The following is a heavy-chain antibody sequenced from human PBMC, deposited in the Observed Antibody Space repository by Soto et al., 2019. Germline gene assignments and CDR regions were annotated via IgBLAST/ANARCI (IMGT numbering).Heavy chain of an antibody. Sequence: PVGSLRLSCAASGFTVSSNYMSWVRQAPGKGLEWVSVIYSGGSTYYADSVKGRFTISRDNSKNTLYLQMNSLRAEDTAVYYCARWLTGDYFDYWGQGTLVTVS. D-gene: IGHD7-27*01. V-gene: IGHV3-53*01. CDR2: IYSGGST. J-gene: IGHJ4*02. CDR1: GFTVSSNY. CDR3: ARWLTGDYFDY.